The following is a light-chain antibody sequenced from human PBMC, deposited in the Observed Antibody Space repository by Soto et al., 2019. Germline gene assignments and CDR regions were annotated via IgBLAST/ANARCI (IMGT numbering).Light chain of an antibody. CDR2: DAS. V-gene: IGKV1-13*02. J-gene: IGKJ3*01. CDR3: QQFNGYPFT. Sequence: AIQLTQSPSSLSASVGDRVTITCRASQGISSALAWYQQKPGKAPNLLIYDASRLESGVPSRFSGSGSGTDFTLINSSLQPEDFATYYCQQFNGYPFTFGPGTKVDIK. CDR1: QGISSA.